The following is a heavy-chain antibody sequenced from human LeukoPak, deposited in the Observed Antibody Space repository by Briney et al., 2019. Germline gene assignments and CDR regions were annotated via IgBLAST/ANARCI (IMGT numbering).Heavy chain of an antibody. V-gene: IGHV1-58*01. Sequence: GTSVKVSCKASGFTFTSSAVQWVRQARGQRLEWIGWIVVGSGNTNYAQRFQERVTITRDMSTSTAYMELSSLRSEDTAVYYCARGSSSWYPPGAFDIWGQGTMVTVSS. CDR2: IVVGSGNT. CDR3: ARGSSSWYPPGAFDI. D-gene: IGHD6-13*01. CDR1: GFTFTSSA. J-gene: IGHJ3*02.